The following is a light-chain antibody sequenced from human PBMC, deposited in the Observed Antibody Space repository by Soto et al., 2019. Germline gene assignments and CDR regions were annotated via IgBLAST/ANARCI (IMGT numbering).Light chain of an antibody. CDR2: HNN. V-gene: IGLV1-44*01. Sequence: QSVLTQPPSASGTPGQRVTISCYGSNSNVGSNTVDWYQQLPGTDPKLLIYHNNQRPSGVPDRLSGSKSGTSASLAISGLQSEDEADYYCAAWDDSLNAVVFGGGTQLTVL. CDR3: AAWDDSLNAVV. J-gene: IGLJ2*01. CDR1: NSNVGSNT.